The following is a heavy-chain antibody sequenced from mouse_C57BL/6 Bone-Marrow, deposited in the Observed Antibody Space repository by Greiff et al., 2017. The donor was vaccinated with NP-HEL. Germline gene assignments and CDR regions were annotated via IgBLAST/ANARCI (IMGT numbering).Heavy chain of an antibody. Sequence: EVQLQQSGPVLVKPGAPVKMSCKASGYTFTDYYMNWVKQSHGKSLEWIGVINPYNGGTSSNQKFKGKATLTVDKSSSTAYMELNSLTSEDSAVYYCARWDDYVYLDYWGQGTTLTVSS. CDR3: ARWDDYVYLDY. V-gene: IGHV1-19*01. J-gene: IGHJ2*01. CDR1: GYTFTDYY. D-gene: IGHD2-4*01. CDR2: INPYNGGT.